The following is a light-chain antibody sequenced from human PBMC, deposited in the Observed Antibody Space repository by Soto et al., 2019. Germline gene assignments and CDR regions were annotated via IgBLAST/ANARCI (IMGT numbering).Light chain of an antibody. CDR3: QQYNNYFWA. V-gene: IGKV1-5*03. CDR2: KAS. J-gene: IGKJ1*01. CDR1: QNINTW. Sequence: DIQMTQSPSTVSASVGDRVTITCRASQNINTWLAWYQLKPGKAPKLLILKASSLESGVPSRFSGSGSGTEFTLTISSLQPDDLATYYCQQYNNYFWAFGQGTRVEIK.